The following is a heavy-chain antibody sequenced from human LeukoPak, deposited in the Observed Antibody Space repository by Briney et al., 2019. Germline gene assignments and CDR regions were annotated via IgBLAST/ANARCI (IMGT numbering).Heavy chain of an antibody. CDR1: GGSISSYY. Sequence: SETLSLTCTVSGGSISSYYWSWIRQPAGKGLEWIGRIYPSGSTNYNPSLKSRVTMSVDTSKNHFSLNLSSVTAADTAVYYCARDGHSDTSRALDYWGQGTLVTVSS. CDR3: ARDGHSDTSRALDY. D-gene: IGHD5-12*01. CDR2: IYPSGST. J-gene: IGHJ4*02. V-gene: IGHV4-4*07.